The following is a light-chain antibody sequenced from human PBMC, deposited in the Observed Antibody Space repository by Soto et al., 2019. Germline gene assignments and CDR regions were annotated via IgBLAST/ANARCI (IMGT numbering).Light chain of an antibody. J-gene: IGLJ1*01. Sequence: QSAPAQPASLSGSPGQSITLSCTGKSSVVGGYNYVSWYQQHPGKAPKLMIYDVSNRPSGVSNRFSGSKSGNTASLTISGLQAEDEADYYCSSYTSSSTYVFGTGTKVTVL. CDR1: SSVVGGYNY. CDR2: DVS. CDR3: SSYTSSSTYV. V-gene: IGLV2-14*01.